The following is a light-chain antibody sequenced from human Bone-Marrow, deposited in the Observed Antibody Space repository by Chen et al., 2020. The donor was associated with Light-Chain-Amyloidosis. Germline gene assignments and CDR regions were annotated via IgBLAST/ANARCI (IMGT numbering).Light chain of an antibody. V-gene: IGKV3-15*01. Sequence: EMLRTQSPGTVSVSPAERVTLSCRASQSVRGNLAWFQQKPGQAPRLLIYGSSTRAIGCPARFSGSGSGTEITLTINCLQSEDFAIYYCHQYNNWPDTFGPGTRLEIK. CDR3: HQYNNWPDT. CDR2: GSS. CDR1: QSVRGN. J-gene: IGKJ2*01.